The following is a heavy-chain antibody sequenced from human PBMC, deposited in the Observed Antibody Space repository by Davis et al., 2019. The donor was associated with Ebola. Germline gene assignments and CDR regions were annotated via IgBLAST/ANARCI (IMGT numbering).Heavy chain of an antibody. CDR1: GYSFTSYW. J-gene: IGHJ3*02. D-gene: IGHD4-23*01. V-gene: IGHV5-51*01. Sequence: GESLKISCKGSGYSFTSYWIGWVRQMPGKGLEWMGIIYPGDSDTRYSPSFQGQVTISADKSISTAYLQWSSLKASDTAMYYCARLFPPLSGGNGDAFDIWGQGTMVTVSS. CDR2: IYPGDSDT. CDR3: ARLFPPLSGGNGDAFDI.